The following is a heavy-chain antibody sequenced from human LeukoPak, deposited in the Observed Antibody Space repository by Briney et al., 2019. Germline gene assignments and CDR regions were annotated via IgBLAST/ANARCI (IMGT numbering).Heavy chain of an antibody. J-gene: IGHJ4*02. D-gene: IGHD1-1*01. CDR3: ARHTPQSGTSRGHFDY. Sequence: PSETLSLTCTVSGGSISSSSYYWGWIRQPPGKGLEWIGSIYYSGSTYYNPSLKSRVTISVDTSKNQFSLKLSSVTAADTAVYYCARHTPQSGTSRGHFDYWGQGTLVTVSS. CDR2: IYYSGST. V-gene: IGHV4-39*01. CDR1: GGSISSSSYY.